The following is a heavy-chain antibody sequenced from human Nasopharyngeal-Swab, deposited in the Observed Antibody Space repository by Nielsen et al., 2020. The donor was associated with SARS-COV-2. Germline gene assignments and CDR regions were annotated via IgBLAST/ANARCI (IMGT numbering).Heavy chain of an antibody. D-gene: IGHD3-22*01. V-gene: IGHV1-2*06. CDR2: INPNSGGT. J-gene: IGHJ3*02. Sequence: WVRQAPGQGLEWMGRINPNSGGTNYAQKFQGRVTMTRDTSISTVYMELSRLRSDDTAVYYCARDRGTSDYDSSGYDAFDIWGQGTMVTVSS. CDR3: ARDRGTSDYDSSGYDAFDI.